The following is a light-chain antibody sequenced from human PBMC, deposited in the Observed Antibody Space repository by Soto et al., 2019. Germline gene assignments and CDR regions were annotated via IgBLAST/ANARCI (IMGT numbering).Light chain of an antibody. CDR3: QQYTDRPRT. Sequence: IFFTQSRATLSVSPVDRATLSGRASQYIGSTIAWYQQRSVQAPRLLIFDASIRLPTVPARFSGSVSGTEFTLTISGLQSEDFAVYFCQQYTDRPRTFGQGTKV. V-gene: IGKV3-15*01. CDR1: QYIGST. J-gene: IGKJ1*01. CDR2: DAS.